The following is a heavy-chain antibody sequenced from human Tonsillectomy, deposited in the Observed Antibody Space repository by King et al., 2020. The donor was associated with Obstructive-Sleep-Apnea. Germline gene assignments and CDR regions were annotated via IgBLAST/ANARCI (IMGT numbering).Heavy chain of an antibody. Sequence: QLQESGPGLVIPSETLSLTCTVSGYSISNGYYWGWIRQPPGKGLEWIGGIYYSGSTYYNPPLKSRVTISVDTSKNQFSLKLSSVTAADTAVYYCAGDIQPAATLNFDYWGQGTLVTVSS. CDR2: IYYSGST. J-gene: IGHJ4*02. CDR1: GYSISNGYY. V-gene: IGHV4-38-2*02. CDR3: AGDIQPAATLNFDY. D-gene: IGHD2-2*01.